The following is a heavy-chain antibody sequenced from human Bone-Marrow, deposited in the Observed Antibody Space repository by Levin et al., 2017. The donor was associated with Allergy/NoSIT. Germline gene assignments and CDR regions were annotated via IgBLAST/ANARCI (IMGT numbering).Heavy chain of an antibody. CDR3: VRGELGDSLDH. V-gene: IGHV3-33*08. D-gene: IGHD4-17*01. J-gene: IGHJ1*01. CDR1: GFPFGDFT. Sequence: GGSLRLSCAASGFPFGDFTMHWVRQAPGKGLQWVATVWFDGDDKEYADSVEGRFTVSRDNSKSTLFLQMSSLRVEDAAIYYCVRGELGDSLDHWGQGTLVTVSS. CDR2: VWFDGDDK.